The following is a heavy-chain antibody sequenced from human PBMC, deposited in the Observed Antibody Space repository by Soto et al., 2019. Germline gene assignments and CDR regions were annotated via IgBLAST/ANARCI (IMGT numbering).Heavy chain of an antibody. CDR2: LIPIYDAP. J-gene: IGHJ6*02. Sequence: QVQLVQSGAEVKNPGSSVKVSCKTSGFTFNVYGINWVRQAPGQGLEWMGGLIPIYDAPNYAQKFQDRVTITADKSTTTVYLELSSLTSEDTAVYFCARVRDPHLDHYGLDVWGQGTTVSVSS. CDR1: GFTFNVYG. V-gene: IGHV1-69*06. CDR3: ARVRDPHLDHYGLDV.